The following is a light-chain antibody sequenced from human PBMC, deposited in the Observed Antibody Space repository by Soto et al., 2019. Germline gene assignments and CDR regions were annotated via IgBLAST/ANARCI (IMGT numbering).Light chain of an antibody. CDR1: QSVSSSF. CDR2: GAS. CDR3: QQSFNTPVT. J-gene: IGKJ5*01. V-gene: IGKV3-20*01. Sequence: IVLTQSPGTLSLSPGERATLSCRASQSVSSSFLAWYQQRPGQAPRLLIYGASSRATGIPDRFSGGGSGTDFTLTISRLEPEDFATYYCQQSFNTPVTFGQGTRLEI.